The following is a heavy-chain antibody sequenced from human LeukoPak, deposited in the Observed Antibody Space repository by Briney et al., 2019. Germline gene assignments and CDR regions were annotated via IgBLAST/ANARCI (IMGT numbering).Heavy chain of an antibody. D-gene: IGHD3-10*01. CDR3: AKDRGGGYYCGSGVSWGPFDY. CDR2: ISGSGGST. Sequence: PGGSLRLSCAASGFTFSSYAMSWVRQAPGKGLEWVSAISGSGGSTYYADSVKGRFTISRDNAKNSLYLQMNSLRAEDMALYYCAKDRGGGYYCGSGVSWGPFDYWGQGTLVTVSS. V-gene: IGHV3-23*01. CDR1: GFTFSSYA. J-gene: IGHJ4*02.